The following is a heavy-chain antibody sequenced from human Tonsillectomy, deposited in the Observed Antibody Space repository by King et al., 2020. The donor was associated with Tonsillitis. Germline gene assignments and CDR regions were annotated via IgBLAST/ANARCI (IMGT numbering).Heavy chain of an antibody. D-gene: IGHD6-19*01. CDR2: VSPYSGGT. CDR1: GYTFSDYI. J-gene: IGHJ4*02. CDR3: ARGGPKQWLVHFDS. Sequence: VQLVQSGAEVKKPGASVKVACKTAGYTFSDYIIHWVRQAPGQGLEWMGWVSPYSGGTKYAQKFQGRVTMTEDTSTSTAQMELSGLKSDDTAVYYCARGGPKQWLVHFDSCGQGTLVTVSS. V-gene: IGHV1-2*02.